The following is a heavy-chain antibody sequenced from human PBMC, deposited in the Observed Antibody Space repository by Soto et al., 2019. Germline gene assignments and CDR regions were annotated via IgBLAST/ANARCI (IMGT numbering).Heavy chain of an antibody. CDR1: GSTIIGSY. V-gene: IGHV4-59*01. CDR2: VYYTGTS. D-gene: IGHD6-13*01. J-gene: IGHJ6*02. Sequence: LSLTCTVSGSTIIGSYCSWIRQPPGKGLEWIGYVYYTGTSDYSPSLQTRVTISADRSKNQFSLKLRSVTPADSGVYYCARVSIAAAGFNYYYGMDVWGPGTTVTVSS. CDR3: ARVSIAAAGFNYYYGMDV.